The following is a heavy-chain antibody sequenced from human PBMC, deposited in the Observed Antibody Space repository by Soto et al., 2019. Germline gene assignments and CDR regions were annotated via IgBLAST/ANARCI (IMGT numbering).Heavy chain of an antibody. CDR2: VYYSGTT. V-gene: IGHV4-59*01. J-gene: IGHJ6*02. Sequence: SLTCTVSGGSISRYYWSWIRQPPGKGLEWIGYVYYSGTTNYNPSLRSRVTISVDTSNNQFSLRLSSVTAADTAVYYCSRAPSAYSRGYGMDVWGQGTTVTVSS. D-gene: IGHD5-18*01. CDR3: SRAPSAYSRGYGMDV. CDR1: GGSISRYY.